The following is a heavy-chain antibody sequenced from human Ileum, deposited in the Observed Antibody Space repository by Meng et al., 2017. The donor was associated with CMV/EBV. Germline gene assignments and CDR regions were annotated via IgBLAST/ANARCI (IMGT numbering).Heavy chain of an antibody. J-gene: IGHJ5*02. D-gene: IGHD1/OR15-1a*01. V-gene: IGHV4-31*03. CDR1: GGSISSGGYY. CDR3: ARDFGSGTGTNTENWFGP. CDR2: IYYSGST. Sequence: SETLSLTCTVSGGSISSGGYYWSWIRQHPGKGLEWIGYIYYSGSTYYNPSLKSRVTISVDTSKNQFSLKLSSVTAADTAVYYCARDFGSGTGTNTENWFGPWGQGTLVTVSS.